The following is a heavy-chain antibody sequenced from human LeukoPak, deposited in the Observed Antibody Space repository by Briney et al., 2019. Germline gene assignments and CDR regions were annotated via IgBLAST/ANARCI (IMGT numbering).Heavy chain of an antibody. V-gene: IGHV3-7*01. Sequence: GGSLRLSCADSGFTFNTYWMNWVRQAPGERLEWVASMNQDGTEKYYVDSVKGRFTISRDNAKNSLYLQMDSLRAEDTAVYYCARDQGNGCFDPWGQGSLVTVSS. CDR2: MNQDGTEK. CDR1: GFTFNTYW. CDR3: ARDQGNGCFDP. J-gene: IGHJ5*02. D-gene: IGHD1-1*01.